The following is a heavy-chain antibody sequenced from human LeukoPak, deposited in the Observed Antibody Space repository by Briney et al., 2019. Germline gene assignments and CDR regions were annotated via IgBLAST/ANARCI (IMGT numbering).Heavy chain of an antibody. CDR2: IYYSGST. V-gene: IGHV4-61*08. J-gene: IGHJ3*02. CDR3: ATEYCSSTSCPHAFDI. D-gene: IGHD2-2*01. CDR1: GGSISSGGYS. Sequence: PSETLSLTCAVSGGSISSGGYSWSWIRQPPGKGLEWIGYIYYSGSTNYNPSLKSRVTISVDTSKNQFSLKLSSVTAADTAVYYCATEYCSSTSCPHAFDIWGQGTMVTVSS.